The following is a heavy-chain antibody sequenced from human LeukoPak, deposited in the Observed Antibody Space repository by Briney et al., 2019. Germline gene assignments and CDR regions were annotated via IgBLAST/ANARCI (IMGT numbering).Heavy chain of an antibody. CDR2: KYYRGST. CDR3: ARGPPYCSGGTCYPNWFDP. Sequence: SETLSLTCTVSGGSISSSYYWGWIRQPPGKGLEWIGNKYYRGSTYYNPSLKSRVTISVDTSKNQFSLKLSSVTAADTAVYYCARGPPYCSGGTCYPNWFDPWGQGTLVTVSS. V-gene: IGHV4-39*01. CDR1: GGSISSSYY. J-gene: IGHJ5*02. D-gene: IGHD2-15*01.